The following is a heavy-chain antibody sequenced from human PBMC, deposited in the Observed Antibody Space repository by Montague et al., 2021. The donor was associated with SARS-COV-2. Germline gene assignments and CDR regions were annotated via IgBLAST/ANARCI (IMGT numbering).Heavy chain of an antibody. J-gene: IGHJ2*01. Sequence: CAISEDSVSRNNPAWNWIRQSPSRGLEWLGRTYYRSKWYNDYAVSVKSRVIINPDTSNNRISLQLNSVTPEDTAVYYCARAYCGGDCYFYWYFDLWGRGTLVTVSS. CDR2: TYYRSKWYN. CDR1: EDSVSRNNPA. D-gene: IGHD2-21*02. V-gene: IGHV6-1*01. CDR3: ARAYCGGDCYFYWYFDL.